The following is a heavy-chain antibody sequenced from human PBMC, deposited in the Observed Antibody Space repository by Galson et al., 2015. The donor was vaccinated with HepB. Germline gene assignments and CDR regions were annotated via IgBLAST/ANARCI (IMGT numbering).Heavy chain of an antibody. J-gene: IGHJ4*02. CDR3: ARDSRRYCSGGSCYPGDY. CDR1: GFTFSSYS. V-gene: IGHV3-21*01. CDR2: ISSSSSYI. Sequence: SLRLSCAASGFTFSSYSMNWVRQAPGKGLEWVSSISSSSSYIYYADSVKGRFTISSDNAKNSLYLQMNSLRAEDTAVYYCARDSRRYCSGGSCYPGDYWGQGTLVTVSS. D-gene: IGHD2-15*01.